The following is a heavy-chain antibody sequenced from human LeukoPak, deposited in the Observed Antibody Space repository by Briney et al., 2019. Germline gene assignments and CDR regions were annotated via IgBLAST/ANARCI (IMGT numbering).Heavy chain of an antibody. CDR3: ARAGYCGGGSCYRVYYFDY. V-gene: IGHV1-8*01. D-gene: IGHD2-15*01. J-gene: IGHJ4*02. CDR1: GYTFTSYD. CDR2: MNPNSGDT. Sequence: PGASVKVSCKASGYTFTSYDINWVRQATGQGLEWMGWMNPNSGDTGYAQKFQGRVTMTRNTSISTAYMELSSLRSEDTAVYYCARAGYCGGGSCYRVYYFDYWGQGTLVTVSS.